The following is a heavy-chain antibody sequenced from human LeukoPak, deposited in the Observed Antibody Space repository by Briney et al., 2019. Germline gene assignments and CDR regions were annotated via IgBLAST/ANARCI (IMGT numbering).Heavy chain of an antibody. V-gene: IGHV1-8*01. J-gene: IGHJ5*02. CDR3: ARRRRGVGRGLAPFDP. Sequence: ASVKVSCKGSGYTFTSYDINWVRQATGQGLDWMGCMNPNSGNTGYAQKFQGRVNMTSNTSIRTAYMELSSLRAEDTAVYDCARRRRGVGRGLAPFDPWGQGTLVTVSS. CDR2: MNPNSGNT. D-gene: IGHD3-10*01. CDR1: GYTFTSYD.